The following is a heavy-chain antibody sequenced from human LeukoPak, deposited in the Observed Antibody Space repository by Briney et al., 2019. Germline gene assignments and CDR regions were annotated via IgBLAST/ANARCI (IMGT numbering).Heavy chain of an antibody. CDR1: GGSISSYY. CDR2: IYYSGST. J-gene: IGHJ4*02. CDR3: ARVSGSGIHY. D-gene: IGHD3-10*01. Sequence: PSETLSLTCTVSGGSISSYYWSWIRQPPGKGLEWIGYIYYSGSTNYNPSLKSRVTISVDTSKNQLSLKLSSVTAADTAVYYCARVSGSGIHYWGQGTLVTVSS. V-gene: IGHV4-59*01.